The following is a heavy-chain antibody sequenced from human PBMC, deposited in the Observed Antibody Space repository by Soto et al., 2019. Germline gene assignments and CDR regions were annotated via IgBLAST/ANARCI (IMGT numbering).Heavy chain of an antibody. J-gene: IGHJ4*02. V-gene: IGHV3-30*18. CDR3: AKGGSSGWYYFDY. CDR1: GFSFSSYG. Sequence: QVQLVESGGGVVQPGRSLRLACAASGFSFSSYGMHWVRQAPGKGLGWVAVISYDGSNKYYADSVKGRFTISRDNSKNTLYLQMNSLRAEDTAVYYCAKGGSSGWYYFDYWGQGTLVTVSS. D-gene: IGHD6-19*01. CDR2: ISYDGSNK.